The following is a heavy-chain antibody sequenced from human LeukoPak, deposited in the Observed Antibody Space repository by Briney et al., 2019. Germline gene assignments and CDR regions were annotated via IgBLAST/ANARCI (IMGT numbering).Heavy chain of an antibody. CDR2: IKQDGSEK. CDR3: ARGGGLDV. D-gene: IGHD5-12*01. J-gene: IGHJ6*02. Sequence: PGGSLRLSCAASGFTFSSHWMSWVRQAPGKGLEWVANIKQDGSEKYYVDSVKGRFTISRDNAKNSLYLQMNSLRAEDTAVYYCARGGGLDVWGQGATVTVSS. V-gene: IGHV3-7*03. CDR1: GFTFSSHW.